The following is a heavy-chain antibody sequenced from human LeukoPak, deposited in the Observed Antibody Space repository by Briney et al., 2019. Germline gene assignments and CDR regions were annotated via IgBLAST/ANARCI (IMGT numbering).Heavy chain of an antibody. D-gene: IGHD6-19*01. CDR2: IYSGGST. CDR1: GFTVSSNY. J-gene: IGHJ4*02. Sequence: PGGSLRLSCAASGFTVSSNYMSWVRQAPGKGLEWVSVIYSGGSTYYADSVKGRFTISRHNSKSTLYLQMNSLRADDTAIYYCARDFLWLVDYWGQGTLVTVSS. CDR3: ARDFLWLVDY. V-gene: IGHV3-53*04.